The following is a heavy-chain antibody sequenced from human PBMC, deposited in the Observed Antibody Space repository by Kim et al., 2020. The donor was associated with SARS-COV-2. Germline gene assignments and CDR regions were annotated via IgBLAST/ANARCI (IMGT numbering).Heavy chain of an antibody. CDR1: GFTFSSYS. Sequence: GGSLRLSCAASGFTFSSYSMNWVRQAPGKGLEWVSSITSSSSVIYYADSVKGRFTISRDNAKNSLYLQMNSLRAEDTAVYYCARGGSGWYGHWGQGTLVT. CDR3: ARGGSGWYGH. J-gene: IGHJ4*02. V-gene: IGHV3-21*01. D-gene: IGHD6-19*01. CDR2: ITSSSSVI.